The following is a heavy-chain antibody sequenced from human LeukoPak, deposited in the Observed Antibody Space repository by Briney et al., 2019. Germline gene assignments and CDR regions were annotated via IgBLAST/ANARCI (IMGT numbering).Heavy chain of an antibody. D-gene: IGHD6-13*01. CDR2: ISSSGSTI. CDR3: ARALIGDSSSPSDY. CDR1: GFTFSSYE. J-gene: IGHJ4*02. V-gene: IGHV3-48*03. Sequence: GGSLRLSCAASGFTFSSYEMNWVRQAPGKGLEWVSYISSSGSTIYYADSVKGRFTISRDNAKNSLYLQMNSLRAEDTAVYYCARALIGDSSSPSDYWGQGTLVTVSS.